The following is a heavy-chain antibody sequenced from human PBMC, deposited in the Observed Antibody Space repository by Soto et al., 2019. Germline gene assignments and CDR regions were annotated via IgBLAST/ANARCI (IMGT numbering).Heavy chain of an antibody. CDR3: TRASSGWVLDY. Sequence: GGSLRLSCTASGFTFGDYAMSCFRQAPGKGLEWVGFIRSKAYGGTTEYAASVKGRFTISRDDSKSIAYLQMNSLKTEDTAVYYCTRASSGWVLDYWAQGTLVTVSS. D-gene: IGHD6-19*01. J-gene: IGHJ4*02. V-gene: IGHV3-49*03. CDR1: GFTFGDYA. CDR2: IRSKAYGGTT.